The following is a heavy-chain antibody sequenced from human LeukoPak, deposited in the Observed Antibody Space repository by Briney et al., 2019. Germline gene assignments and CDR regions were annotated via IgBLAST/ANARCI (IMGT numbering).Heavy chain of an antibody. D-gene: IGHD5/OR15-5a*01. J-gene: IGHJ4*02. CDR1: GFAVNTYD. Sequence: GGSLRLSCAASGFAVNTYDMHWVRQAPGEGPQWIAYFGISGTIYYADSGRGRFTIFRDSAKNSLYLQLNGMTVDDTAIYYAGYGVYPYWGQGTPVTVSS. V-gene: IGHV3-69-1*01. CDR3: GYGVYPY. CDR2: FGISGTI.